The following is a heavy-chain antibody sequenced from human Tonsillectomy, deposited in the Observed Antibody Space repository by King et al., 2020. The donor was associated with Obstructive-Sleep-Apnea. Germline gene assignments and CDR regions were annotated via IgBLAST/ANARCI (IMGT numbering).Heavy chain of an antibody. Sequence: VQLVESGGGLVKPGGSLRLSCAASGFTFSSYSMNWVRQAPGKGLEWVSSISSSSSYIYYADSVKGRFTISRDNAKNSLYLQMNSLRAEDTAVYYCARDPSVDIVASYRGGDYWGQGTLVTVSS. CDR3: ARDPSVDIVASYRGGDY. D-gene: IGHD5-12*01. CDR1: GFTFSSYS. V-gene: IGHV3-21*01. J-gene: IGHJ4*02. CDR2: ISSSSSYI.